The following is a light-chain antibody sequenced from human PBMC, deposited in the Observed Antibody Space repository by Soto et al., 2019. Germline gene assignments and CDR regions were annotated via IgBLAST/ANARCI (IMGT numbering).Light chain of an antibody. CDR3: QQSYSTLMYT. Sequence: DIQMTQSPSSLSASVGDRVTITCRASQSISSYLNWYQQKPGKAPKLLIYAASSLQSGVPSRFSGSGSGTDFTLTISSLQPEDFATYYCQQSYSTLMYTFGQGPKLEIK. V-gene: IGKV1-39*01. CDR2: AAS. CDR1: QSISSY. J-gene: IGKJ2*01.